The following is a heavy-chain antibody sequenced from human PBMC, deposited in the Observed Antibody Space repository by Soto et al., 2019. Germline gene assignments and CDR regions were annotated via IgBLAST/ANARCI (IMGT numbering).Heavy chain of an antibody. D-gene: IGHD6-6*01. CDR2: IWYDGSNK. Sequence: GGSLRLSCAASGFTFSSYGMHWVRQAPGKGLEWVAVIWYDGSNKYYADSVKGRFTIFRDNSKNTLYLQMNSLRAEDTAVYYCARDDSSSHLGMDVWGQGTTVTVSS. CDR1: GFTFSSYG. V-gene: IGHV3-33*01. J-gene: IGHJ6*02. CDR3: ARDDSSSHLGMDV.